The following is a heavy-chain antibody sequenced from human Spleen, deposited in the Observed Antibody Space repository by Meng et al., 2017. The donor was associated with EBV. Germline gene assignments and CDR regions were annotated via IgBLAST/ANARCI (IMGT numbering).Heavy chain of an antibody. D-gene: IGHD3-10*01. V-gene: IGHV1-69*01. Sequence: QAQVVQSGAEGKKPGSSVRVSCKTSGNTFSHYAVSWVRQAPGQGLEWMGGLIPMLGAPNYAQKFQNRITIVADEFTSAHYMELSSLRSEDTAVYYCASESGRGYTPDYWGQGTLVTVSS. CDR2: LIPMLGAP. CDR3: ASESGRGYTPDY. CDR1: GNTFSHYA. J-gene: IGHJ4*02.